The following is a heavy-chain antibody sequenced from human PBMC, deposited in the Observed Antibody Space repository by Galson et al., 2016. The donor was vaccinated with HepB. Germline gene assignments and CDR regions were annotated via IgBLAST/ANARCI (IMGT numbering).Heavy chain of an antibody. D-gene: IGHD2-15*01. CDR2: IDPSDSYT. CDR3: ARDPGYCSPSACPRGPR. CDR1: GYSFTTYW. Sequence: SGAEVKKPGESLRISCKGSGYSFTTYWISWVRQVPGKGLEWMGKIDPSDSYTKYSPSFQGHVTISTDRSISTAYLQWSSLKASDTAMYYCARDPGYCSPSACPRGPRWGQGTLVTVSS. V-gene: IGHV5-10-1*01. J-gene: IGHJ4*02.